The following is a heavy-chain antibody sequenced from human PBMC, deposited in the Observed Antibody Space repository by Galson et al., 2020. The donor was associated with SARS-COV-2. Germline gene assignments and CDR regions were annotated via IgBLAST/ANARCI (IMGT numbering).Heavy chain of an antibody. CDR2: IYYSGST. CDR1: GGSISSSSYY. CDR3: ARVSYDSSGYYPVGDFDY. J-gene: IGHJ4*02. V-gene: IGHV4-39*07. Sequence: SETLSLTCTVSGGSISSSSYYWGWIRQPPGKGLEWIGSIYYSGSTYYNPSLKSRVTISVDTSKNQFSLKLSSVTAAYPAVYYCARVSYDSSGYYPVGDFDYWGQGTLVTVSS. D-gene: IGHD3-22*01.